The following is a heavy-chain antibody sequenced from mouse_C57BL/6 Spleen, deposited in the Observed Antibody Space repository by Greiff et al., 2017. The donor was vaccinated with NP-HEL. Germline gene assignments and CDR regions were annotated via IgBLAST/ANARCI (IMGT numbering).Heavy chain of an antibody. CDR3: ARRYGSSYAYYYAMDY. Sequence: EVKLMESGGGLVKPGGSLKLSCAASGFTFSDYGMHWVRQAPEKGLEWVAYISSGSSTIYYADTVKGRFTISRDNAKNTLFLQMTRMRSEDTAMYYCARRYGSSYAYYYAMDYWGQGTSVTVSS. J-gene: IGHJ4*01. CDR1: GFTFSDYG. V-gene: IGHV5-17*01. CDR2: ISSGSSTI. D-gene: IGHD1-1*01.